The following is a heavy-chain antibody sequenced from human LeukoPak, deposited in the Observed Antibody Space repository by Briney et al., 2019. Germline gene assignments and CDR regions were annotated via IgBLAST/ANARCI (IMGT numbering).Heavy chain of an antibody. V-gene: IGHV3-43*02. CDR1: GFSFDDYA. CDR2: ISGDGGST. CDR3: AKDSGSFPTPLFDP. D-gene: IGHD1-26*01. Sequence: GGSLRLSCAASGFSFDDYAMHWVRQAPGKGLEWVSLISGDGGSTYYADSVKGRFTISRDNSKNSLYLQMNSLRTEDTALYYCAKDSGSFPTPLFDPWGQGTLVTVSS. J-gene: IGHJ5*02.